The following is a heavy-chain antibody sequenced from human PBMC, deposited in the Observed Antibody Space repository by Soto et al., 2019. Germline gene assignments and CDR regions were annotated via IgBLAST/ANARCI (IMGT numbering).Heavy chain of an antibody. J-gene: IGHJ6*02. D-gene: IGHD3-10*01. Sequence: SQTLSLTCAISGDSVSSDSAAWNRIRQSPSRGLEWLGRTYYRSKWNNDYGLSVKSRITINPDTSKNQFSLHLHSVTPEDTAVYYCAGVTWLRAMDVWGQGTPVTVSS. CDR3: AGVTWLRAMDV. CDR1: GDSVSSDSAA. V-gene: IGHV6-1*01. CDR2: TYYRSKWNN.